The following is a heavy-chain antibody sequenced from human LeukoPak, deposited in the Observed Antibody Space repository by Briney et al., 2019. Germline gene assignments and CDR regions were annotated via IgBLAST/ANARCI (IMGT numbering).Heavy chain of an antibody. CDR2: ISWNSGSI. CDR1: GFTFDDYA. V-gene: IGHV3-9*01. Sequence: GRSLILSCAASGFTFDDYAMHWVRPAPGKGLEWVSGISWNSGSICYADSVKGRFTISRDNAKNSLYLQMNSLRAEDTALYYCAKDIGSGSYADYYYYGMDVWGQGTTVTVSS. J-gene: IGHJ6*02. CDR3: AKDIGSGSYADYYYYGMDV. D-gene: IGHD3-10*01.